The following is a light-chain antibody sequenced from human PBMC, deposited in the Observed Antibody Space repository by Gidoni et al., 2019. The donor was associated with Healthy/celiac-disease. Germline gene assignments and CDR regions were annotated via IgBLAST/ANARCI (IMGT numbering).Light chain of an antibody. Sequence: QSVLTQPPSAYGTPGQRVTISCSGSSSNIGSNTVNWYQQLPGTAPKLLIYSNNQWPSGVPDRFSGSKSGTAASLAISGLQSEDEADYYCAAWDDSLNGWVFGGGTKLTVL. CDR3: AAWDDSLNGWV. CDR1: SSNIGSNT. J-gene: IGLJ3*02. CDR2: SNN. V-gene: IGLV1-44*01.